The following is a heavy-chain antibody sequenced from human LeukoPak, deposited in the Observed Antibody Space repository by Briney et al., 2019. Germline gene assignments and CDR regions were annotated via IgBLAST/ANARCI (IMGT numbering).Heavy chain of an antibody. CDR1: GGTFSSYA. CDR3: ARAWELLRPFDY. Sequence: GASVKVSCKASGGTFSSYAISWVRQAPGQGLEWMGGIIPIFGTANYAQKFQGRVTITADKSTSTAYMELSSLRSEDTAVYYCARAWELLRPFDYWGQGTLVTVSS. D-gene: IGHD1-26*01. J-gene: IGHJ4*02. V-gene: IGHV1-69*06. CDR2: IIPIFGTA.